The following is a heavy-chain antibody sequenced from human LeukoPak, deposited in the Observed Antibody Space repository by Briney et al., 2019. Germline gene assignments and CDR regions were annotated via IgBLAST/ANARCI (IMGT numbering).Heavy chain of an antibody. Sequence: GGSLRLSCAASGFTFSSYAMHWVSQAPGKGLEWVAVISYDGSNKYYADSVKGRFTISRDNSKNTLYLQMNSLRAEDTAVYYCARESYAWIQLWFDYWGQGTLVTVSS. V-gene: IGHV3-30*04. D-gene: IGHD5-18*01. CDR2: ISYDGSNK. J-gene: IGHJ4*02. CDR3: ARESYAWIQLWFDY. CDR1: GFTFSSYA.